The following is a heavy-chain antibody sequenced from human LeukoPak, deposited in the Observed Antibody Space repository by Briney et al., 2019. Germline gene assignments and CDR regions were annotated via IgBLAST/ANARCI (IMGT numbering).Heavy chain of an antibody. V-gene: IGHV4-39*07. D-gene: IGHD3-22*01. CDR1: GGSISSSSYY. J-gene: IGHJ4*02. Sequence: SETLSLTCTVSGGSISSSSYYWGWIRQPPGKGLEWIGSIYYSGSTYYNPSLKSRVTISVDTSKNQFSLKLSSVTAADTAVYYCARVLGYYYDSSGYRGALDYWGQGTLVTVSS. CDR3: ARVLGYYYDSSGYRGALDY. CDR2: IYYSGST.